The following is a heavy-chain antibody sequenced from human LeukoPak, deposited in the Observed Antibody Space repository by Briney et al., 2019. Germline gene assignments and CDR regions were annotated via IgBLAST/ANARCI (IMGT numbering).Heavy chain of an antibody. D-gene: IGHD2-2*01. CDR3: ARGVVVPALSGYYYYGMDV. J-gene: IGHJ6*02. CDR2: ISAYNGNT. CDR1: GYTFTSYG. Sequence: ASVKVSCKASGYTFTSYGISWVRQAPGQGLEWMGWISAYNGNTNYAQKLQGRVTMTTDTSTSTAYMELRSLRSDDTAVYYCARGVVVPALSGYYYYGMDVWGQGTTVTVSS. V-gene: IGHV1-18*01.